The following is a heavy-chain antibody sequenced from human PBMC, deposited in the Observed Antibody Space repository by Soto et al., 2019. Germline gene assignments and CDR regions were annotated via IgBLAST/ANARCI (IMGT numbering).Heavy chain of an antibody. CDR1: GYTFTTYG. D-gene: IGHD2-15*01. J-gene: IGHJ5*02. V-gene: IGHV1-18*01. CDR2: ISAYNGNT. Sequence: QVQLVQSGGEVKKPGASVKVSCKASGYTFTTYGINWVRQAPGQGLEWMGWISAYNGNTNYARKLQGRVTMTTDTSTSTAYMELRSLTSDDTAVYYCARDLVFYSSGFDPWGQGTLVTVSS. CDR3: ARDLVFYSSGFDP.